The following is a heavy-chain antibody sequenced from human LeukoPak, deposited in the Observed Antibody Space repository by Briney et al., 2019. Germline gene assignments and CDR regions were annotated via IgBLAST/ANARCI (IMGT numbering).Heavy chain of an antibody. CDR2: IYYSGST. Sequence: KPSETLSLTCTVSGGSINSYYWSWLRQPPGKGLEWIGYIYYSGSTNYNPSLKSRVTISVDTSKNQFSLKLSSVTAADTALYYCARLGIWQQLVRLGDYWGQGTLVTVSS. J-gene: IGHJ4*02. CDR3: ARLGIWQQLVRLGDY. CDR1: GGSINSYY. V-gene: IGHV4-59*08. D-gene: IGHD6-13*01.